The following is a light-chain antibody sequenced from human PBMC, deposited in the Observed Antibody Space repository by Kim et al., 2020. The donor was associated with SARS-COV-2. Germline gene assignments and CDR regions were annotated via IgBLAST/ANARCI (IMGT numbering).Light chain of an antibody. CDR1: RSVSSN. CDR2: GTS. V-gene: IGKV3-15*01. J-gene: IGKJ2*01. Sequence: EIVMTQSPATLSVSPGGRATLSCRASRSVSSNLAWYQHKPGQAPRVLIYGTSTRATGIPARFSGSGSGTEFTLTISSLQSGDSAVYYCQQYNNWPPYTFGQGTKLEI. CDR3: QQYNNWPPYT.